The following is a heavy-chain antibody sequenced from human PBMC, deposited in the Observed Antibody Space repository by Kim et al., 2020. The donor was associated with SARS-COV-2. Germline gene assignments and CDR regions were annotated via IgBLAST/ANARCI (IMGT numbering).Heavy chain of an antibody. Sequence: YNPSLKSRVTISVDTSKHQFYLKLSSVTAADTAVYYCASTTTVVTPFFNYWGQGTLVTVSS. J-gene: IGHJ4*02. V-gene: IGHV4-4*09. CDR3: ASTTTVVTPFFNY. D-gene: IGHD4-17*01.